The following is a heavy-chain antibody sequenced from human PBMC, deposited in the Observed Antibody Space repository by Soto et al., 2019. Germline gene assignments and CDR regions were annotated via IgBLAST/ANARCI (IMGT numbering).Heavy chain of an antibody. D-gene: IGHD2-21*01. CDR1: GFIFTNYA. J-gene: IGHJ4*02. CDR2: ISYDGSNQ. V-gene: IGHV3-30*04. Sequence: QVQLVESGGGVVQPGTSLRLSCAASGFIFTNYAMHWVRQAPGKGLEWVAIISYDGSNQFYGDSVKGRITISRDNSKNTGYLQMNSLRPEDTAVYYCARDPLFSGFLGHFDFWGQGILVTVSS. CDR3: ARDPLFSGFLGHFDF.